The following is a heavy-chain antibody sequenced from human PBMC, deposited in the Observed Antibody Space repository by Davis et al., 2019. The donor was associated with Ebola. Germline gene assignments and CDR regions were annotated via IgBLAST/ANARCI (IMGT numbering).Heavy chain of an antibody. CDR3: ARGTRMDV. V-gene: IGHV3-21*01. J-gene: IGHJ6*04. Sequence: GESLKISCAASGFTFSTYSMSWVRQAPGKGLEWVSSITGSSSYIYYADSVKGRFTISRDNAKNSLYLQMNSLRAEDTAVYYCARGTRMDVWGKGTTVTVSS. CDR1: GFTFSTYS. CDR2: ITGSSSYI.